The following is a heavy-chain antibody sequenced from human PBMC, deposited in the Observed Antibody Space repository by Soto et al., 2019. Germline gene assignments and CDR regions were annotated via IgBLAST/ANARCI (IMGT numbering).Heavy chain of an antibody. D-gene: IGHD3-3*01. CDR1: GYTVTSYG. CDR3: ARVGYDFWSGPLAHYYYMDV. CDR2: ISAYNGNT. V-gene: IGHV1-18*01. J-gene: IGHJ6*03. Sequence: GASVKVSCKASGYTVTSYGISWVRQAPGQGLEWMGWISAYNGNTNYAQKLQGRVTMTTDTSTSTAYMELRSLRSDDTAVYYCARVGYDFWSGPLAHYYYMDVWGKGTTVTVSS.